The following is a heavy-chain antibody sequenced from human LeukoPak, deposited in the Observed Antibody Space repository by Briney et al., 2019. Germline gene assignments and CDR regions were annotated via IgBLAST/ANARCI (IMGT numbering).Heavy chain of an antibody. CDR1: GGTFSSYA. J-gene: IGHJ6*02. CDR2: IIPILGIA. V-gene: IGHV1-69*04. Sequence: ASVKVSCKASGGTFSSYAISWVRQAPGQGLEWMGRIIPILGIANYAQKFQGRVTITADKSTSTAYMEPSSLRSEDTAVYYCALGDLPQHQLGYYGMDVWGQGTTVTVSS. CDR3: ALGDLPQHQLGYYGMDV. D-gene: IGHD3-10*01.